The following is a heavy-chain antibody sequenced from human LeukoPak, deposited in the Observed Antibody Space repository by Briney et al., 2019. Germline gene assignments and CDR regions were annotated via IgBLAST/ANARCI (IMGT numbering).Heavy chain of an antibody. Sequence: SETLSLTCTVSGGSISSGSYYWSWIRQPAGKGLEWIGRIYTSGSTNYNPSLKSRVTISVDTSKNQFSLKLSSVTAADTAVYYCARGGLWFGTTKGNWFDPWGQGTLVTVSS. CDR3: ARGGLWFGTTKGNWFDP. CDR1: GGSISSGSYY. D-gene: IGHD3-10*01. CDR2: IYTSGST. V-gene: IGHV4-61*02. J-gene: IGHJ5*02.